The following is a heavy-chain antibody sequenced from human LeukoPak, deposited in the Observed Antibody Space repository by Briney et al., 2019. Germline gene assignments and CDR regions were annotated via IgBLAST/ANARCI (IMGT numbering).Heavy chain of an antibody. V-gene: IGHV3-48*03. Sequence: GGSLRLSCAASGFTLSTYEMSWVRQAPGKGLEWVSYINRDGGIIYYADSVKGRFTISRDNAKNSLYLQMNSLRAEDTAVYYCARGGYSSGYHYFDYWGQGTLVTVSS. D-gene: IGHD3-22*01. CDR2: INRDGGII. CDR3: ARGGYSSGYHYFDY. CDR1: GFTLSTYE. J-gene: IGHJ4*02.